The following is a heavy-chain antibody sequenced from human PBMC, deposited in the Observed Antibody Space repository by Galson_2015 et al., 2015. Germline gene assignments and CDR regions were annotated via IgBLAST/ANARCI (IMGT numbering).Heavy chain of an antibody. Sequence: ETLSLTCAVSGGSISSRNWWSWVRQPPGKGLEWIGEIYHSGSTNYNPSLKSRVTISVDKSKNQFSLKLSSVTAADTAVYYCARSDGEMASSFDYWGQGTLVTVSS. CDR2: IYHSGST. D-gene: IGHD5-24*01. CDR1: GGSISSRNW. CDR3: ARSDGEMASSFDY. J-gene: IGHJ4*02. V-gene: IGHV4-4*02.